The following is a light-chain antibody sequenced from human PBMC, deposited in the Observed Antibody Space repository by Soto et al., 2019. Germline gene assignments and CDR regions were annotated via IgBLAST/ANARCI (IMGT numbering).Light chain of an antibody. J-gene: IGKJ1*01. CDR3: QQYNSYSRT. CDR1: QSISSW. V-gene: IGKV1-5*03. Sequence: DIEMIQSPSTLSASVGDRVTITCRASQSISSWLAWYQQKPGKAPKVLIYKASSLEGGVPSRFSGSGSGTEFTLTTSSLQPDDFATYYCQQYNSYSRTFGQGTKVEVK. CDR2: KAS.